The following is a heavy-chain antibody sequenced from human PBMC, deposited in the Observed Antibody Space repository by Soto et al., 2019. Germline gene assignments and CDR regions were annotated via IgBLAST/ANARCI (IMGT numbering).Heavy chain of an antibody. V-gene: IGHV5-51*01. CDR3: AVQGVSVSDY. CDR2: IYPDDSNV. J-gene: IGHJ4*02. CDR1: GYTFAVYW. D-gene: IGHD3-3*01. Sequence: GESLKISCKASGYTFAVYWIAWVRQKPGKGLEWMGVIYPDDSNVKYSPSFQGQVTISVDKSIDTAYLQWNSLKASDTAMYYCAVQGVSVSDYWGRETLVTVSS.